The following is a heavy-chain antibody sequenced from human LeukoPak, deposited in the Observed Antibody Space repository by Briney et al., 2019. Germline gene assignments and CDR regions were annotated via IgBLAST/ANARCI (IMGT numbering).Heavy chain of an antibody. Sequence: ASVKVSCKPSVYTFNAYYMHGVRQAPGQGLEWVGWIDPKMGNTRNTQTFQGRVTITRDTPIGTAYMELSSLRSAKTAVYYCASEAFCASGNCYLQRVASWGPGTLVTVSS. D-gene: IGHD3-22*01. J-gene: IGHJ4*02. CDR1: VYTFNAYY. CDR3: ASEAFCASGNCYLQRVAS. V-gene: IGHV1-2*02. CDR2: IDPKMGNT.